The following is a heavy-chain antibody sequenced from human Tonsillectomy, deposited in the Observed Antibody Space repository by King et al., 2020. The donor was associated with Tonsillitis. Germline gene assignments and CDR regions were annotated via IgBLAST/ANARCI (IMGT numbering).Heavy chain of an antibody. J-gene: IGHJ3*01. CDR2: INAGNGDT. D-gene: IGHD1-26*01. CDR3: ARSGSYYDDAFDV. V-gene: IGHV1-3*01. Sequence: QLVQSGAEVKKPGASVKVSCKASGYTFPTYTMHWVRQAPGQRLEWMGWINAGNGDTKYSQKFQGRVTITRNTSASTAYMELSSLRSEDTAVYYGARSGSYYDDAFDVWGQGTMVTVSS. CDR1: GYTFPTYT.